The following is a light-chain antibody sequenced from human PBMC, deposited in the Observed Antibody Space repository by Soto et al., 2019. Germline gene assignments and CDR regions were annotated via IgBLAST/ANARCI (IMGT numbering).Light chain of an antibody. Sequence: QSALTQPASVSGSPGQSITISCTGSSSDIGAYNFVSWYQQRPGRAPKLFIFEVNKRPSGVSNRFSASKSGNTASLTISGLQAEDEADYHCCSYAGRSTVICGGGTKLTVL. J-gene: IGLJ2*01. CDR1: SSDIGAYNF. CDR2: EVN. CDR3: CSYAGRSTVI. V-gene: IGLV2-23*02.